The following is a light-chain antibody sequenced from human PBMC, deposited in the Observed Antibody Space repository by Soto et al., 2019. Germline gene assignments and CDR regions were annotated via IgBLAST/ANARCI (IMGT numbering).Light chain of an antibody. Sequence: DLQMTQSPSSVSASVGDRDTITCRASQGISDWLAWYQQKPGKAPKLLIYATSSLQSGVPSRFSGSGSGTDFTLTISSLQPEDFATYYCQQATSFPFTFGPGTKVDIK. J-gene: IGKJ3*01. CDR1: QGISDW. CDR3: QQATSFPFT. V-gene: IGKV1-12*01. CDR2: ATS.